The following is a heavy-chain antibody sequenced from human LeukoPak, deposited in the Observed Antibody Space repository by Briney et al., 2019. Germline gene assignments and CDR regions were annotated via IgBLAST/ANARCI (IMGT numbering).Heavy chain of an antibody. V-gene: IGHV1-18*01. D-gene: IGHD3-9*01. Sequence: ASVKVSCKASGYTFTTYGISWVRQAPGQGLEWMGWISGYNGNTIYEQKFQGRVTMTTDTSTSTAYMELRSLRSDDTAVYYCARDRTRVLTNYCDILNGYSPHAFDIWGQGSMVTVSS. CDR3: ARDRTRVLTNYCDILNGYSPHAFDI. CDR1: GYTFTTYG. J-gene: IGHJ3*02. CDR2: ISGYNGNT.